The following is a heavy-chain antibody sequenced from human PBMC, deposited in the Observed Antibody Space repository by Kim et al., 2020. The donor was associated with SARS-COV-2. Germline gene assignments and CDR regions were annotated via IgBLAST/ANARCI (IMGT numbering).Heavy chain of an antibody. CDR3: ARDRQRAGTGVDY. D-gene: IGHD6-19*01. Sequence: YGLSVKGRLTNNPDNTKNQFSRQLNAVTPEDTAVYYCARDRQRAGTGVDYWGQGTLVTVSS. V-gene: IGHV6-1*01. J-gene: IGHJ4*02.